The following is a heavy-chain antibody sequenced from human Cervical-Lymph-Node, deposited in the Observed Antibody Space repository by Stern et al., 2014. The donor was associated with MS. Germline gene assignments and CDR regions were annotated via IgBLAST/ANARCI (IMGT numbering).Heavy chain of an antibody. CDR1: GFSFDDYN. V-gene: IGHV3-43*01. CDR3: GRSHVDTALGIDS. CDR2: ITWDGDST. J-gene: IGHJ4*02. D-gene: IGHD5-18*01. Sequence: MQLVQSGGGVVQPGGSLRLSCAASGFSFDDYNMHWVRQPQGKGLEWVSLITWDGDSTYYADSVKGRFTISRDKTKNSLYLQMNSLRSEDSALYYCGRSHVDTALGIDSWGQGTLVTGSS.